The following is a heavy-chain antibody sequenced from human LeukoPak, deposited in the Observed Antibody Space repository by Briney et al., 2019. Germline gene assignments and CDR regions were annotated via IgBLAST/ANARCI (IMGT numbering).Heavy chain of an antibody. V-gene: IGHV1-69*13. J-gene: IGHJ6*03. CDR2: IIPIFGTA. CDR1: GGTFSSYA. CDR3: ARYLRGSLMRGNNRAPLAWYYMDV. Sequence: SVKVSCKASGGTFSSYAISWVRQAPGQGLEWMGGIIPIFGTANYAQKFQGRVTITADESTSTAYMELSSLRSEDTAVYYCARYLRGSLMRGNNRAPLAWYYMDVWGKGTTVTVSS. D-gene: IGHD1-14*01.